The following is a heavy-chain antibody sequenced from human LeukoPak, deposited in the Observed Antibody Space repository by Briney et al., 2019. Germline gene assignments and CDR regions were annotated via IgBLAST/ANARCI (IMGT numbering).Heavy chain of an antibody. Sequence: SETLSLTCAVYGGSFSGYYWSWIRQPPGKGLEWIGEINHSGYTNYNPSLKSRVTISVDTSKNQFSLKLSSVTAADTAVYYCARGSAQEQWLEYFDYWGQGTLVTVSS. J-gene: IGHJ4*02. V-gene: IGHV4-34*01. CDR1: GGSFSGYY. D-gene: IGHD6-19*01. CDR3: ARGSAQEQWLEYFDY. CDR2: INHSGYT.